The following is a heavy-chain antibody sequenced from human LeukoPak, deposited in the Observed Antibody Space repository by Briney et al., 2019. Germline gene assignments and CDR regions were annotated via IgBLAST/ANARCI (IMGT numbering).Heavy chain of an antibody. Sequence: PGGSLRLSCAASGLTFSDSAMHWVRQASGKGLEWVGRIRSKGNSYATAYAASLKGRFTISRDDSKNTAYLQMNSPKTEDTAVYYCTTSSAVPVVMLGYYWGQGTLVTVSS. CDR1: GLTFSDSA. V-gene: IGHV3-73*01. CDR3: TTSSAVPVVMLGYY. D-gene: IGHD2-2*01. CDR2: IRSKGNSYAT. J-gene: IGHJ4*02.